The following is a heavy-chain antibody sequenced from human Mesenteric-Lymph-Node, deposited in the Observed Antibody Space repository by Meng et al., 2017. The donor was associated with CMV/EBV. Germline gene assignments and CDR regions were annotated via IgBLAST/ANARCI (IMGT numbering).Heavy chain of an antibody. V-gene: IGHV3-23*01. CDR3: AKDGYSYGYYFDS. CDR1: GLIFEDYG. J-gene: IGHJ4*02. CDR2: ISGSGDSA. D-gene: IGHD5-18*01. Sequence: GESLKISCGASGLIFEDYGMSWVRQAPGKGLEWVSVISGSGDSAHYADSVVGRLTISRDNSKNTLYLQMNSLRAEDTAIYYCAKDGYSYGYYFDSWGPGTLVTVSS.